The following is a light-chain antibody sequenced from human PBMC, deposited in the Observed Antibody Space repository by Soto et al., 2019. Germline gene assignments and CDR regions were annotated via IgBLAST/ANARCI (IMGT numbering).Light chain of an antibody. CDR3: GSYSTTTYLGV. CDR2: DVT. V-gene: IGLV2-14*03. CDR1: SGDIGSSNY. Sequence: QLVLTQPASVSGSLGQSITISCTGTSGDIGSSNYVSWYQHHPGKAPKLIIYDVTDRPPGVSDRFSGSKSGNTASLTISGLQPDDESLYYCGSYSTTTYLGVFGGGTQLTVL. J-gene: IGLJ7*01.